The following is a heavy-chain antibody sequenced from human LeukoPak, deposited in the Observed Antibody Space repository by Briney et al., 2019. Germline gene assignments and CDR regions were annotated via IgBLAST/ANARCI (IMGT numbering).Heavy chain of an antibody. Sequence: PGGSLRLSCAASGFTFSSYWMSWVRQAPGKGLEWVSAISGSGGSTYYADSVKGRFTISRDNSKNTLYLQMNSLRAEDTAVYYCAYRKLYSSSWMGAFDIWGQGTMVTVSS. CDR1: GFTFSSYW. V-gene: IGHV3-23*01. CDR3: AYRKLYSSSWMGAFDI. D-gene: IGHD6-13*01. J-gene: IGHJ3*02. CDR2: ISGSGGST.